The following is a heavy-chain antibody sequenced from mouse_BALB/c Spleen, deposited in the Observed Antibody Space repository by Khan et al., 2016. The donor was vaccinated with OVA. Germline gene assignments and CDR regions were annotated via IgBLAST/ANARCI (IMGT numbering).Heavy chain of an antibody. V-gene: IGHV1-5*01. CDR2: IYPGISDT. Sequence: VQLKQSGTVLARPGASVKMSCKASGYSFTSYWIHWVTQRHGQGLEWIGAIYPGISDTTYNQKFKGKATLTAVTSANTAYMDLSSLTNEDSAVYFCTRSYDSYYFDYWGQGTTLTVS. D-gene: IGHD2-4*01. J-gene: IGHJ2*01. CDR3: TRSYDSYYFDY. CDR1: GYSFTSYW.